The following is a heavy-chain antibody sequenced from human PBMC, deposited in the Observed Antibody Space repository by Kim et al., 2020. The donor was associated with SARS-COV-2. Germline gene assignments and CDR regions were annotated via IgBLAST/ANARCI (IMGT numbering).Heavy chain of an antibody. CDR2: INTNTGNP. D-gene: IGHD3-16*02. CDR1: GYTFTSYA. J-gene: IGHJ4*02. Sequence: ASVKVSCKASGYTFTSYAMNWVRQAPGQGLEWMGWINTNTGNPTYAQGFTGRFVFSLDTSVSTAYLQISSLKAEDTAVYYCARDIPHSKWDYVWGSYRYRYYFDYWGQGTLVTVSS. V-gene: IGHV7-4-1*02. CDR3: ARDIPHSKWDYVWGSYRYRYYFDY.